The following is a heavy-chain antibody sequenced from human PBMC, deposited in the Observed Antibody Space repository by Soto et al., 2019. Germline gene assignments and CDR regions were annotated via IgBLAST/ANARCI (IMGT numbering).Heavy chain of an antibody. V-gene: IGHV4-34*01. Sequence: NPSETLSLTCAVYVGSFSSYYWSWIRQPPGKGLEWIGQINHYGSTDYNPSLKSRVTISVDTSKNHFSLRLSSVTAADTAMYYCATHCSSTSCYYTFDPWGQGTQVTVSS. J-gene: IGHJ5*02. CDR1: VGSFSSYY. CDR3: ATHCSSTSCYYTFDP. D-gene: IGHD2-2*01. CDR2: INHYGST.